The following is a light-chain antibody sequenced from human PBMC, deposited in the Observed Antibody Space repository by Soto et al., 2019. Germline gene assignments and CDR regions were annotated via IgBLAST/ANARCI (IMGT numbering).Light chain of an antibody. Sequence: IQMTQSPSTLSGSVGDTVTLTCRSSQMIARWLAWYQQKPGTAPRLIIYDATSLQSGVPSRFSASASGTDFTLTISSLHPDDFATYYCLQYNTFPHTFGQGTKVDIK. J-gene: IGKJ2*01. V-gene: IGKV1-5*01. CDR1: QMIARW. CDR3: LQYNTFPHT. CDR2: DAT.